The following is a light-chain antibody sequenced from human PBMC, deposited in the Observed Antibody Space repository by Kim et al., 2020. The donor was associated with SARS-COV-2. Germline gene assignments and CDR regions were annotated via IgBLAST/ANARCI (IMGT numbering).Light chain of an antibody. V-gene: IGKV3-15*01. J-gene: IGKJ2*01. CDR3: QQYYKWPLT. CDR1: QDVVTN. CDR2: SAS. Sequence: EIVMTQSPGTLSVSPGERATLSCRASQDVVTNVAWYQQIRGQAPRLLIYSASTRATGIPARFSGSGSGTEFTLTISSLQSEDFVVYYCQQYYKWPLTFGQGTKLEIK.